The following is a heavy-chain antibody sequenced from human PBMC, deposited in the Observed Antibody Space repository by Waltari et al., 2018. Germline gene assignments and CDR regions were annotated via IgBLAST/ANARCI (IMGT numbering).Heavy chain of an antibody. CDR2: INTNTWNP. J-gene: IGHJ1*01. CDR1: GYTFTSYA. V-gene: IGHV7-4-1*02. Sequence: QVQLVQSGSELKKPGASVKVSCKASGYTFTSYATNWVRQAPGQGLEWMGWINTNTWNPTYAQGFTVLFVFSLDTSVSTAYLQISSLKAEDTAVYYCARAEQQLPYEYFQHWGQGTLVTVSS. CDR3: ARAEQQLPYEYFQH. D-gene: IGHD6-13*01.